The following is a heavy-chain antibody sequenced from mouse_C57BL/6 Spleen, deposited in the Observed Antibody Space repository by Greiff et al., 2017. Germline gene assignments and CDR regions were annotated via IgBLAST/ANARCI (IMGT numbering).Heavy chain of an antibody. J-gene: IGHJ3*01. CDR3: ARGNWDEWAWFAY. D-gene: IGHD4-1*01. Sequence: QVQLKQPGAELVKPGASVKLSCKASGYTFTSYWMHWVKQRPGRGLEWIGRIDPNSGGTKYNEKFKSKATLTVDKPSSTAYMQLSSLTSEDSAVYYCARGNWDEWAWFAYWGQGTLVTVSA. CDR2: IDPNSGGT. V-gene: IGHV1-72*01. CDR1: GYTFTSYW.